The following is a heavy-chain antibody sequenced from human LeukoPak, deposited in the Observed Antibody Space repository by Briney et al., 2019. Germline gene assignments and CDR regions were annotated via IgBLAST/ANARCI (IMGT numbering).Heavy chain of an antibody. CDR1: GFSFTSYW. CDR2: IYTGDSNT. J-gene: IGHJ5*02. Sequence: GESLKISCKGSGFSFTSYWVGWVRQMLGKGLEWMGIIYTGDSNTRYSPSFQGQVTISADKSISTAYLQWCSLKASDTAMYYCARQKGYSYEPWGQGTLVTVSS. V-gene: IGHV5-51*01. CDR3: ARQKGYSYEP. D-gene: IGHD5-18*01.